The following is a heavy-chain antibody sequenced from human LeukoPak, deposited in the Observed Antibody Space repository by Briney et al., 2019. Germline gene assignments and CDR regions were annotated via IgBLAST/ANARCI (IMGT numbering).Heavy chain of an antibody. J-gene: IGHJ4*02. CDR3: VEAHIAAAGNRGY. D-gene: IGHD6-13*01. Sequence: GGSLRLSCAASGFTFSSYAMSWVRQAPGKGLEWVSAISGSGGSTYYADSVKGRFTISRDNSKNTLYLQMNSLRAEDTAVYYCVEAHIAAAGNRGYWGQGTQVTVSS. CDR1: GFTFSSYA. V-gene: IGHV3-23*01. CDR2: ISGSGGST.